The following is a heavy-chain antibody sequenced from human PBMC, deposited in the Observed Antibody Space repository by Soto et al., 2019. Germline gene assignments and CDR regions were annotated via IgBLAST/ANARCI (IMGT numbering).Heavy chain of an antibody. CDR2: IYYTGRT. CDR3: ARDIVVVPAYYYYGMDV. CDR1: GDSIGNFY. Sequence: PSETLSLTCTVSGDSIGNFYWSWIRQPPGKGLEWIGYIYYTGRTDYNPSLKSRVTISVDTSKNHFSLRLSSVTAADTAVYYCARDIVVVPAYYYYGMDVWGQGTTVTVSS. V-gene: IGHV4-59*01. J-gene: IGHJ6*02. D-gene: IGHD2-2*01.